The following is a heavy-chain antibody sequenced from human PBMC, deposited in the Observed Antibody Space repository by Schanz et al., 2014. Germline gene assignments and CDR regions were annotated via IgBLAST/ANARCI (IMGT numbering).Heavy chain of an antibody. J-gene: IGHJ4*02. Sequence: EVKLVESGGGLVQPGGSLRLSCAASGFTFSDHFMDWVRQAPGKGLEWVGRIKSKVDGGTTDNAAPVQGRFTISRDNAKNSLYLQMNSLRAEDTAVYYCARGVRIDYWGQGTLVTVSS. CDR3: ARGVRIDY. CDR1: GFTFSDHF. V-gene: IGHV3-15*05. CDR2: IKSKVDGGTT. D-gene: IGHD3-3*01.